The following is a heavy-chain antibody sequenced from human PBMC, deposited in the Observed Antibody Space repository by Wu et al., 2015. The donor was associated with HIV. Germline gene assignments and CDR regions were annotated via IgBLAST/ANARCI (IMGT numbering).Heavy chain of an antibody. CDR2: INPNSGGT. J-gene: IGHJ4*02. Sequence: QVQLVQSGAEVKKPGSSVKVSCKASGGTFSSYAISWVRQAPGQGLEWMGWINPNSGGTNYAQKFQGRVTMTRDTSISTAYMELSRLRSDDTAVYYCAREEVGYYYDSSGYYYFDYWGQGTLVTVSS. D-gene: IGHD3-22*01. CDR3: AREEVGYYYDSSGYYYFDY. CDR1: GGTFSSYA. V-gene: IGHV1-2*02.